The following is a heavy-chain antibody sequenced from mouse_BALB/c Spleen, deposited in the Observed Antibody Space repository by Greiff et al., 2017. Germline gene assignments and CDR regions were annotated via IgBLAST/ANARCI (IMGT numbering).Heavy chain of an antibody. CDR3: TRSGAY. Sequence: QVQLQQSGAELVRPGASVTLSCKASGYTFTDYEMHWVKQTPVHGLEWIGAIDPETGGTAYNQKFKGKATLTADKSSSTAYMELRSLTSEDSAVYYCTRSGAYWGQGTLVTVSA. V-gene: IGHV1-15*01. CDR2: IDPETGGT. J-gene: IGHJ3*01. CDR1: GYTFTDYE.